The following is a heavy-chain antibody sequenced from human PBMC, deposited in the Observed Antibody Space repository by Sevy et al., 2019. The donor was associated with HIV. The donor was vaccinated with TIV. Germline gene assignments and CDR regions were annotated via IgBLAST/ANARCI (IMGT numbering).Heavy chain of an antibody. CDR2: IHSDDTT. J-gene: IGHJ4*02. V-gene: IGHV3-66*01. CDR1: GFTVNSNY. D-gene: IGHD5-18*01. CDR3: ARGKSGYGYALNY. Sequence: GGSLRLSCAASGFTVNSNYMTWVRQAPGKGLEGVSVIHSDDTTYHADSVNDRFTISRDNFKNTLYLHMSSLRADDTAVYYCARGKSGYGYALNYWGQGTLVTVSS.